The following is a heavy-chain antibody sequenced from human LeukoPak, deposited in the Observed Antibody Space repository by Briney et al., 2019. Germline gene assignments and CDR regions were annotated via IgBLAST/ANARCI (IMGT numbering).Heavy chain of an antibody. D-gene: IGHD2-21*02. J-gene: IGHJ4*02. CDR3: AGLAYCGGDCYSTGGENFDY. Sequence: GGSLRLSCAASGFTFSSYEMNWVRQAPGKGLEWVSYISSSGSTIYYADPVKGRFTISRDNAKNSLYLQMNSLRAEDTAVYYCAGLAYCGGDCYSTGGENFDYWGQGTLVTVSS. CDR2: ISSSGSTI. CDR1: GFTFSSYE. V-gene: IGHV3-48*03.